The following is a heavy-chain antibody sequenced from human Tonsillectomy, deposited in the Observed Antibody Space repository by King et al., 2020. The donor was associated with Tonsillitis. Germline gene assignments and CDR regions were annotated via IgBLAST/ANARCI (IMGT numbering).Heavy chain of an antibody. J-gene: IGHJ1*01. Sequence: QVQLQESGPGLVKPSETLSLTCSVSGGSLNGYHWSWIRQPAGKGLEWIGRIYPRGTTYLNPSLKSRLSMSADLSKNQFSMKLDSVTAADTAMYYCAREPYTGDDHGDYEGVPWGSGTLVIVSS. CDR1: GGSLNGYH. CDR2: IYPRGTT. CDR3: AREPYTGDDHGDYEGVP. D-gene: IGHD4-17*01. V-gene: IGHV4-4*07.